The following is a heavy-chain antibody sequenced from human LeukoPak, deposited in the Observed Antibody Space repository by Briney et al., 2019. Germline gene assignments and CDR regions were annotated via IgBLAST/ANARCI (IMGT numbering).Heavy chain of an antibody. CDR3: ARHHYDSSGYGWFDP. J-gene: IGHJ5*02. V-gene: IGHV4-39*01. CDR2: IYYSGST. CDR1: GGSISSSSYY. D-gene: IGHD3-22*01. Sequence: SETLSLTCTVSGGSISSSSYYWGWIRQPPGKGLEWIESIYYSGSTYYNPSLKSRVTISVDTSKNQFSLKLSSVTAADTAVYYCARHHYDSSGYGWFDPWGQGTLVTVSS.